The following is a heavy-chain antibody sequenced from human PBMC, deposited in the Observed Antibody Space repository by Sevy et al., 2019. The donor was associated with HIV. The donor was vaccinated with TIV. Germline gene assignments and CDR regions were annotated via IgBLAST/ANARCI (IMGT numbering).Heavy chain of an antibody. Sequence: GGSLRLSCAASGFTFSSYWMSWVRQAPGKGLEWVANIKQDGSEKYYVDSVKGRFTISRDNAKNSLSLQMNSLRAEDTAVYYCARVRDFWSGYYGNYNCDYGMDVWGQGTTVTVSS. V-gene: IGHV3-7*01. CDR2: IKQDGSEK. D-gene: IGHD3-3*01. CDR3: ARVRDFWSGYYGNYNCDYGMDV. CDR1: GFTFSSYW. J-gene: IGHJ6*02.